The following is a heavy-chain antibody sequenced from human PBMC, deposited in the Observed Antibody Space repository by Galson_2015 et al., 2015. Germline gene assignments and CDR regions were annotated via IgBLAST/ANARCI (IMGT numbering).Heavy chain of an antibody. CDR2: INGGNGDT. Sequence: SVKVSCKASGYTFTSYTMHWARQAPGQRFEWIGWINGGNGDTQYSQKFQGRLTITRDTSARTAYLDLGSLRSEDTAIYYCASAGVAGTLGFDYWGQGTLVIVSS. CDR3: ASAGVAGTLGFDY. CDR1: GYTFTSYT. V-gene: IGHV1-3*01. J-gene: IGHJ4*02. D-gene: IGHD6-19*01.